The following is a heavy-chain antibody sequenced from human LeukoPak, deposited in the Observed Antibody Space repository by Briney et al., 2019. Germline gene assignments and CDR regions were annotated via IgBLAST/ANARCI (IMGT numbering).Heavy chain of an antibody. V-gene: IGHV4-39*01. CDR1: GGSFSSTTYY. CDR3: GRQRAGATDY. D-gene: IGHD1-26*01. Sequence: SETLSLTCTVSGGSFSSTTYYWGWIRQPPGKGLEWIGTIYYSGTTSYNPSLKSRVTMSVDTSKNQFSLKLSSVTAADTGVYYCGRQRAGATDYWGQGTLVTVSS. CDR2: IYYSGTT. J-gene: IGHJ4*02.